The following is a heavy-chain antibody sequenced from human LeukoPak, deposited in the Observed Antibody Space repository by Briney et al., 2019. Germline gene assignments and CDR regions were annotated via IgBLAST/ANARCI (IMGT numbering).Heavy chain of an antibody. CDR2: ISYDGSNK. CDR3: ARSYSSASNSLYNY. V-gene: IGHV3-30-3*01. J-gene: IGHJ4*02. Sequence: GRSLRLSCAASGFTFSSYAMHWVRQAPGKGLEWVAVISYDGSNKYYADSVKGRFTISRDNAKNTLYLQMNSLRAEDTAVYYCARSYSSASNSLYNYWGQGTLVTVSS. CDR1: GFTFSSYA. D-gene: IGHD6-6*01.